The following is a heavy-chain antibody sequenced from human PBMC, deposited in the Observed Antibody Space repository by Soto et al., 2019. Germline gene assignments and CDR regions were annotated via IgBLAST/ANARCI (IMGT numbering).Heavy chain of an antibody. CDR1: GYTFTSYG. CDR3: ARSQSLYYEILTGYILLNWFDP. Sequence: ASVKVSCKASGYTFTSYGISWVRQAPGQGLEWMGWISAYNGNTNYAQKLQGRVTMTTDTSTSTAYMELRSLRSDDTAVYYCARSQSLYYEILTGYILLNWFDPWGQGTLVTVSS. CDR2: ISAYNGNT. D-gene: IGHD3-9*01. J-gene: IGHJ5*02. V-gene: IGHV1-18*01.